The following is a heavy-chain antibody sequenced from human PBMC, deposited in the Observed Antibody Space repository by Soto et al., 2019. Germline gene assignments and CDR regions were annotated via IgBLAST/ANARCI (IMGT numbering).Heavy chain of an antibody. CDR3: ARDRRIAARDYYYYGMDV. CDR2: IYYSGST. Sequence: SETLSLTCTVSVGSVSSGSSYWSWIRQPPGKGLEWIGYIYYSGSTNYNPSLKSRVTISVHTSKNQFSLKLSSVTAADTAVYYCARDRRIAARDYYYYGMDVWGQGTTVTVSS. J-gene: IGHJ6*02. CDR1: VGSVSSGSSY. V-gene: IGHV4-61*01. D-gene: IGHD6-6*01.